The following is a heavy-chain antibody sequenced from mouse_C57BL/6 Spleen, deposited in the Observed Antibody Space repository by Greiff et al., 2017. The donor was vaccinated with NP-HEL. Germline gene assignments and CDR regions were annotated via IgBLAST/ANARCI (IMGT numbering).Heavy chain of an antibody. J-gene: IGHJ4*01. D-gene: IGHD1-1*01. CDR2: IYPGDGDT. CDR3: ARWGHYYGSSYAMDY. CDR1: GYAFSSSW. V-gene: IGHV1-82*01. Sequence: QVQLQQSGPELVKPGASVKISCKASGYAFSSSWMNWVKQRPGKGLEWIGRIYPGDGDTNYNGKFKGKATLTADKSSSTAYMQLSSLTSEDSAVYFFARWGHYYGSSYAMDYWGQGTSVTVSS.